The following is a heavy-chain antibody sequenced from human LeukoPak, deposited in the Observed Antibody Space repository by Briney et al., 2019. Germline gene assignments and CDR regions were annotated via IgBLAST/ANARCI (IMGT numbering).Heavy chain of an antibody. J-gene: IGHJ6*03. Sequence: GASVKVSCKASGYTFTSYGISWVRQAPGQGLEWMGWISAYNGNTNYAQKLQGRVTMTTDTSTSTAYMELRSLRSDDTAVYYCACATFNVVTPLYYYMDVWGKGTTVTVSS. V-gene: IGHV1-18*01. CDR1: GYTFTSYG. CDR2: ISAYNGNT. CDR3: ACATFNVVTPLYYYMDV. D-gene: IGHD4-23*01.